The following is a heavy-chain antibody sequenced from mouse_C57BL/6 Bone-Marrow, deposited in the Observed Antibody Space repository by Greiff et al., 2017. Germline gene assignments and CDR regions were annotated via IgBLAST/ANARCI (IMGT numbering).Heavy chain of an antibody. CDR3: ASELGFDY. CDR1: GYTFTSYW. J-gene: IGHJ2*01. Sequence: VQLQQSGAELVRPGSSVKLSCKASGYTFTSYWMDWVKQRPGQGLEWIGNIYPSDSETHYNQKFKDKATLTVDKSSSTAYMQLSSLTSEASAVYYCASELGFDYWGQGTTLTVSS. D-gene: IGHD4-1*01. CDR2: IYPSDSET. V-gene: IGHV1-61*01.